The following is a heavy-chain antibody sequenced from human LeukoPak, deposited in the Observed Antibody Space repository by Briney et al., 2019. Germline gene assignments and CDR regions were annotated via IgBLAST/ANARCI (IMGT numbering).Heavy chain of an antibody. CDR1: GGSISSYY. V-gene: IGHV4-59*01. CDR2: IYYSGST. J-gene: IGHJ4*02. Sequence: PSETLSLTCTVSGGSISSYYWSWIRQPPGKGLSWFGYIYYSGSTNYNPSLKSRVTISVDTSKNQFSLKLSSVTAADTAVYYCARARYSYDYLGLRIYFDLWGQGTLVTVSS. CDR3: ARARYSYDYLGLRIYFDL. D-gene: IGHD5-18*01.